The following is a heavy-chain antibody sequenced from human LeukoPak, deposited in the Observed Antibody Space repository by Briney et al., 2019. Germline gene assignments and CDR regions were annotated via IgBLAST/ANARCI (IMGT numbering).Heavy chain of an antibody. D-gene: IGHD1-26*01. CDR2: ISSSSSYI. V-gene: IGHV3-21*03. CDR1: GFTFSSYS. Sequence: GGSLRLSCAASGFTFSSYSMNWVRQAPGKGLEWVSSISSSSSYIYYADSVKGRFTISRDNAKNSLYLQMNSLRAEDTAVSYCASGRSAGATTSADYWGQGTLVTVSS. J-gene: IGHJ4*02. CDR3: ASGRSAGATTSADY.